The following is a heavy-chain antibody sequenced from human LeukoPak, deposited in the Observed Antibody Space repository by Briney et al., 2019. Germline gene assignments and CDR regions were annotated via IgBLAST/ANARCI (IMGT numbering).Heavy chain of an antibody. Sequence: ASVKVSCKASGYTFTSYGISWLRQSPGQGLKGLGWISGSNGNTNYAQKFLGRVTMTADTSTSTAYMELRSLTSDDTAVYYCARSGRGTYYYFDLCGQGTLVTVSS. CDR1: GYTFTSYG. CDR3: ARSGRGTYYYFDL. CDR2: ISGSNGNT. V-gene: IGHV1-18*01. J-gene: IGHJ4*02. D-gene: IGHD5-12*01.